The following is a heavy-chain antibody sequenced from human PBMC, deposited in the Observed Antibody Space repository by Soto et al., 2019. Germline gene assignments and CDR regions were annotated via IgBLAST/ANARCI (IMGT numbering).Heavy chain of an antibody. CDR1: GGSVLSTNW. V-gene: IGHV4-4*02. CDR3: ARLYSTRDNSVGLDV. D-gene: IGHD6-13*01. Sequence: QVQLQESGPGLVKPSGTLSLSCGVSGGSVLSTNWWTWVRQPPGKGLEWIGEIYHSGSTNYNPSLKGRVTIYLDKSKNPVSLPLSPMTAGDTAVYYCARLYSTRDNSVGLDVWGQGTPVTVS. CDR2: IYHSGST. J-gene: IGHJ6*02.